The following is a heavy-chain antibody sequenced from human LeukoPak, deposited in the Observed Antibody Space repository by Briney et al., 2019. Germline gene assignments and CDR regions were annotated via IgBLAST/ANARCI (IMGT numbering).Heavy chain of an antibody. D-gene: IGHD1-26*01. CDR3: ARDRRGGSYPARIDY. CDR1: GFIFNNYA. Sequence: PGGSLRLSCAGSGFIFNNYAMHWVRQPPGKGLEWVSGISWNSGSIDYADSVKGRFTISRDNAKNALYLQMNSLRAEDTAVYYCARDRRGGSYPARIDYWGQGTLVTVSS. V-gene: IGHV3-9*01. CDR2: ISWNSGSI. J-gene: IGHJ4*02.